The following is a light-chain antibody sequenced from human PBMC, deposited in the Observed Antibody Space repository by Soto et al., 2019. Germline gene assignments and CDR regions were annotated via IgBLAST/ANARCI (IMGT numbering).Light chain of an antibody. CDR1: QSVSSN. CDR3: QHYNSYSEA. CDR2: GAS. J-gene: IGKJ1*01. Sequence: EILMTQSPATLSVSPGERATLSCGASQSVSSNLAWYQQKPGKAPRLLIYGASTRATGIPARFSGSGSGTEFTLTISSLKPDDFATYYCQHYNSYSEAFGQGTQVDIK. V-gene: IGKV3-15*01.